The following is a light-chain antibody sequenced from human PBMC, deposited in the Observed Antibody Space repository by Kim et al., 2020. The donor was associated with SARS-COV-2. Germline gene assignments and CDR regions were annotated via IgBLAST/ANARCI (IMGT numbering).Light chain of an antibody. CDR2: GAS. CDR1: QSITSY. CDR3: QQSYSGPHT. J-gene: IGKJ2*01. V-gene: IGKV1-39*01. Sequence: ASVGDRVTITCRASQSITSYLNWYQQESGKAPKLLIYGASSLPSGVPSRFSGSGSGTDFTLTISSLQPEDFATYYCQQSYSGPHTFGQGTKVDIK.